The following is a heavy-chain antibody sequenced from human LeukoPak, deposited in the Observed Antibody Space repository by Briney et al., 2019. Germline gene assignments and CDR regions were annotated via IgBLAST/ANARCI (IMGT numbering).Heavy chain of an antibody. J-gene: IGHJ4*02. Sequence: PGGSLRLSCAASGFTFSSYAMHWVRQAPGKGLEWVAVISYDGSNKYYADSVKGRFTISRDNAKNTLYLQMNSLRAEDTAVYYCARDRRAAYFDYWGQGTLVTVSS. CDR1: GFTFSSYA. CDR2: ISYDGSNK. V-gene: IGHV3-30-3*01. CDR3: ARDRRAAYFDY.